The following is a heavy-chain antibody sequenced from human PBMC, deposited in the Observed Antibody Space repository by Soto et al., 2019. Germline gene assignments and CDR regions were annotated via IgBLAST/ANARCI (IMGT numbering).Heavy chain of an antibody. V-gene: IGHV4-59*12. CDR2: IYYSGST. J-gene: IGHJ6*02. CDR3: ADYYYYGMDV. Sequence: TSETLSLTCTVSGGSISSYYWSWIRQPPGKGLEWIGYIYYSGSTNYNPSLKSRVTISVDTSKNTLYLQMNSLRAEDTAVYYCADYYYYGMDVWGQGTTVTVSS. CDR1: GGSISSYY.